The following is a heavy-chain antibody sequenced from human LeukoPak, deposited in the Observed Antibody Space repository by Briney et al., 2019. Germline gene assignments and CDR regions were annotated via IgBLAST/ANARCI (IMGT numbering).Heavy chain of an antibody. J-gene: IGHJ4*02. D-gene: IGHD1-14*01. Sequence: PGGSLRLSCAASGFTFSIYSMNWGRQAPGKGLEWVSSISRSSSYIYYTDSVKGRFTINSNNAQNLLYMKMNSLSAEDTAVSYCAREILPPDMWGQGTLVTVSS. V-gene: IGHV3-21*01. CDR3: AREILPPDM. CDR1: GFTFSIYS. CDR2: ISRSSSYI.